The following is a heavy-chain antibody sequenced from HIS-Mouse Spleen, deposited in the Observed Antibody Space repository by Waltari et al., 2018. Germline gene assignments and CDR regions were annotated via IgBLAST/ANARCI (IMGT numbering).Heavy chain of an antibody. CDR3: ARGAAAGPFDY. CDR2: ISWDGGST. J-gene: IGHJ4*02. CDR1: GCTFDDSA. V-gene: IGHV3-43D*03. Sequence: EVQLVESGGVVVQPGGSLILSCAAFGCTFDDSAIHWVRQAPGKGLEWVSLISWDGGSTYYADSVKGRFTISRDNSKNSLYLQMNSLRAEDTALYYCARGAAAGPFDYWGQGTLVTVSS. D-gene: IGHD6-13*01.